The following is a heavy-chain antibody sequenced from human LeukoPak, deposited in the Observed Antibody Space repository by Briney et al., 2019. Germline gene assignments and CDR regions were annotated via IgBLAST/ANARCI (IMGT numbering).Heavy chain of an antibody. Sequence: SETLSLTCAVYGGSFSGYYWSWIRQPPGKGLEWIGEINHSGSTNYNPSLKSRLTISVDTSKNQFSLKLSSVTAADTAVYYCARHRTGQDGSGYRFYFDYWGQGTLAPVSS. V-gene: IGHV4-34*01. J-gene: IGHJ4*02. CDR1: GGSFSGYY. CDR2: INHSGST. CDR3: ARHRTGQDGSGYRFYFDY. D-gene: IGHD3-22*01.